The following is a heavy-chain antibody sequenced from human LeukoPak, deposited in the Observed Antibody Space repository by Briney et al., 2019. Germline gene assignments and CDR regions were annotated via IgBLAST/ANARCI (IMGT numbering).Heavy chain of an antibody. Sequence: PSETLSLTCTVSGGSISSGDYYWNWIRQSPGKGLEWFGYIYYSGSTYYNPSLKRRATISVDTSKKQFSLKLNSVSAADTAVYYCARGSGGALNWFDPWGQGTLVTVSS. J-gene: IGHJ5*02. V-gene: IGHV4-30-4*01. CDR3: ARGSGGALNWFDP. D-gene: IGHD2-15*01. CDR1: GGSISSGDYY. CDR2: IYYSGST.